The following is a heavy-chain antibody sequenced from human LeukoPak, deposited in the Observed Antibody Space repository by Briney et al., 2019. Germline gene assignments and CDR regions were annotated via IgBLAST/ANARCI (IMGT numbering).Heavy chain of an antibody. D-gene: IGHD3-16*02. Sequence: SETLSLTCAVYGGSFSGYYWSWIRQPPGKGLEWIGEINHSGSTNYNPSLKSRVTISVDTSKNQFSLKLSSVTAADTAVYYCARGWALTTFGGVIVISNWFDPWGQGTLVTVSS. V-gene: IGHV4-34*01. J-gene: IGHJ5*02. CDR2: INHSGST. CDR3: ARGWALTTFGGVIVISNWFDP. CDR1: GGSFSGYY.